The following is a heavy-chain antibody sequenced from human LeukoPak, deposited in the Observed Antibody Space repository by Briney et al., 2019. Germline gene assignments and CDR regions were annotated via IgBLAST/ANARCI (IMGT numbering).Heavy chain of an antibody. Sequence: SETLSLTCAVHGGSFSGYYWSWIRQPPGKGLEWSGEINHSGSTNHNPSLKSRVTISVDTSKNQFSLKLSSVTAADTAVYYCARHGGGYYGSGSYYPIDYWGQGTLVTVSS. J-gene: IGHJ4*02. V-gene: IGHV4-34*01. CDR3: ARHGGGYYGSGSYYPIDY. D-gene: IGHD3-10*01. CDR1: GGSFSGYY. CDR2: INHSGST.